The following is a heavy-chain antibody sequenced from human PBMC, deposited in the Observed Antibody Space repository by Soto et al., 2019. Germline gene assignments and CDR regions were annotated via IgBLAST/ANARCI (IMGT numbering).Heavy chain of an antibody. CDR1: GGSISSYY. CDR2: IYYSGST. J-gene: IGHJ4*02. CDR3: AGHTSYAAIDY. D-gene: IGHD2-15*01. Sequence: SETLSLTCTVSGGSISSYYWSWIRQPPGKGLEWIGYIYYSGSTNYNPSLKSRVTISVDTSKNQFSLKLSSVTAADTAVYYCAGHTSYAAIDYWGQGTLVTVSS. V-gene: IGHV4-59*01.